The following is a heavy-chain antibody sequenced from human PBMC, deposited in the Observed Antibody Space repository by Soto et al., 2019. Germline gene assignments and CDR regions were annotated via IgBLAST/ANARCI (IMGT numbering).Heavy chain of an antibody. D-gene: IGHD3-16*01. CDR1: GFTFSSHG. J-gene: IGHJ4*02. V-gene: IGHV3-33*01. CDR2: IWYDGSNK. CDR3: GRWGGAERLET. Sequence: QVQLVESGGGVVQPGRSLRLSCAASGFTFSSHGMHWVRQAPGKGLEWVAVIWYDGSNKYYADSVKGRFTISRDNSNNTGLLELNRLRAEGTAVDNCGRWGGAERLETGGQGPMVAVS.